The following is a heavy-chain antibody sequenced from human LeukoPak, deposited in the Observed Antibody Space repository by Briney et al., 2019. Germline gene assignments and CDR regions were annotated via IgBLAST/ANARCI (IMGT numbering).Heavy chain of an antibody. Sequence: PGGSLRLSCAASGFNFSNYAMSWVRQAPGKGLEWVSAISGSGGSTYYADSVKGRFTISRDNSKNTLYLQMNSLRAEDTAVYYCAKTERYYGSGSYYTIYYYYYYGMDVWGQGTTVTVSS. J-gene: IGHJ6*02. CDR1: GFNFSNYA. D-gene: IGHD3-10*01. V-gene: IGHV3-23*01. CDR2: ISGSGGST. CDR3: AKTERYYGSGSYYTIYYYYYYGMDV.